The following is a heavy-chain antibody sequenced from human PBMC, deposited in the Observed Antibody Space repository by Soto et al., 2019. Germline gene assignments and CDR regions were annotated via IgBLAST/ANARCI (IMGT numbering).Heavy chain of an antibody. J-gene: IGHJ5*02. CDR1: GGSIGHYH. CDR2: FFYSGRT. D-gene: IGHD2-2*01. CDR3: AREALEYQMLGWFDP. Sequence: SETLSLTCTVSGGSIGHYHWSWIRQPPGKGLEWIGHFFYSGRTNYNPSLKSRVTMSVDTSKNQFSLKLTSATAADTAVYYCAREALEYQMLGWFDPWGQGTLVTVSS. V-gene: IGHV4-59*01.